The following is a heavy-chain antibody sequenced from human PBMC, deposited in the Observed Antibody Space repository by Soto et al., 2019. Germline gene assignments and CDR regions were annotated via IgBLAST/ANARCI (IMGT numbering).Heavy chain of an antibody. Sequence: QVKLVQSGAEVKKPGASIKVSCKASGYSFATSGMTWVRQAPGQGLEWVGWISGYNGNSNYDQKLQDRVTMTTDTSTTTAYLELRNLRSDDSAVYYCARAGQYYDASGYANWGQVTLVTVSS. CDR1: GYSFATSG. CDR3: ARAGQYYDASGYAN. D-gene: IGHD3-22*01. J-gene: IGHJ4*02. V-gene: IGHV1-18*01. CDR2: ISGYNGNS.